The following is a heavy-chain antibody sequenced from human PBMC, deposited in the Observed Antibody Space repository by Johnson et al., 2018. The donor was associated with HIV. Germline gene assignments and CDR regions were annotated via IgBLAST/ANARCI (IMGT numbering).Heavy chain of an antibody. CDR3: AIPLGVPTDDDAFDI. D-gene: IGHD2-2*01. CDR2: IRYGGSNK. V-gene: IGHV3-30*02. Sequence: QVQLVESGGGLVQPGGSLRLSCAASGFTFSSYGMHWVRQAPGKGLEWVAFIRYGGSNKYYADSVKGRFTISRDNSKNTLYLQMNSLRAEDTAVYYCAIPLGVPTDDDAFDIWGQGTMVTVSS. CDR1: GFTFSSYG. J-gene: IGHJ3*02.